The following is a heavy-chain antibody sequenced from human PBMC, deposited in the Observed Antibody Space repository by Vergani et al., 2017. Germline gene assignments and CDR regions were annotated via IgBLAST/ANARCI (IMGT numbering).Heavy chain of an antibody. J-gene: IGHJ4*02. V-gene: IGHV1-18*04. Sequence: QVQLVQSGAEVKKPGASVKVSCKASGYPFTSYGISWVRQAPGQGLEWMGWISAYNGNTNYAQKIQGRVTMTTDTSTSTAYMERRSLRSDDTAVYYCARDWGFDYNIAAAGKTKFDYWGQGTLVTVSS. CDR1: GYPFTSYG. CDR2: ISAYNGNT. CDR3: ARDWGFDYNIAAAGKTKFDY. D-gene: IGHD6-13*01.